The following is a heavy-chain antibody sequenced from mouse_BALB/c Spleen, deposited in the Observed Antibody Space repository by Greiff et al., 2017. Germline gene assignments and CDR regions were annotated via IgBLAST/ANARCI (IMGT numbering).Heavy chain of an antibody. Sequence: EVMLVESGGGLVKPGGSLKLSCAASGFTFSSYAMSWVRQTPEKRLEWVASISSGGSTYYPDSVKGRFTISRDNARNILYLQMSSLRSEDTAMYYCARGLLRGDYWGQGTTLTVSS. V-gene: IGHV5-6-5*01. CDR3: ARGLLRGDY. CDR1: GFTFSSYA. D-gene: IGHD1-1*01. J-gene: IGHJ2*01. CDR2: ISSGGST.